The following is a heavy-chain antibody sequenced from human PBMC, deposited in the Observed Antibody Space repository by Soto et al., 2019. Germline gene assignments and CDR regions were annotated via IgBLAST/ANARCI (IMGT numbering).Heavy chain of an antibody. J-gene: IGHJ3*02. CDR2: IWYDGSNK. Sequence: QVQLVESGGGVVQPGRSLRLSCAASGFTFSSYGMHWVRQAPGKGLEWVAVIWYDGSNKYYADSVKGRFTISRDNSKNPLYLQMNSLRAEDTAVYYCARGDSSGYNDAFDIWGQGTMVTVSS. V-gene: IGHV3-33*01. CDR3: ARGDSSGYNDAFDI. D-gene: IGHD3-22*01. CDR1: GFTFSSYG.